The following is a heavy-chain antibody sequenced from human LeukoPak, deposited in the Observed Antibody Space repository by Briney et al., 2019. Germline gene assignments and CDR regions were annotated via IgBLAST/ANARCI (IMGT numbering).Heavy chain of an antibody. CDR1: GYTLTELS. J-gene: IGHJ4*02. Sequence: GASVKVSCKVSGYTLTELSMHWERQAPGKGLEWMGGFDPEDGETIYAQKFQGRVTMTADTSTDTAYMELSSLRSEDTAVYYCATDSITMVRGVYFDYWGQGTLVTVSS. CDR3: ATDSITMVRGVYFDY. CDR2: FDPEDGET. D-gene: IGHD3-10*01. V-gene: IGHV1-24*01.